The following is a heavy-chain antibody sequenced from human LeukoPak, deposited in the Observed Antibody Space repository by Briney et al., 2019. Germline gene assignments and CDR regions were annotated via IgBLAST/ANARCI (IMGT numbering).Heavy chain of an antibody. CDR3: ASRVGATRDY. CDR2: IYYSGST. Sequence: SETLSLTCTVSGGSISSSSYYWGWIRQPPGKGLEWIGSIYYSGSTYYNPSLKSRVTISVDTSKNQFSLKLSSVTAADTAVYYCASRVGATRDYWGQGTLVTVSS. V-gene: IGHV4-39*01. J-gene: IGHJ4*02. D-gene: IGHD1-26*01. CDR1: GGSISSSSYY.